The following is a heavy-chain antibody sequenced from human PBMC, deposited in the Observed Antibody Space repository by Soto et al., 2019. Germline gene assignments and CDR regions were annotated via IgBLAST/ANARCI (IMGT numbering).Heavy chain of an antibody. CDR1: TFTFRKYS. J-gene: IGHJ3*02. Sequence: AEYLNLSCTVATFTFRKYSIGWVRQMRAKVLEDLGIIFPSDSATKYSPSFQGQATISSDASISAIYLHLSSLRASDTGMYYCARPIYSGYEVIEGRGFDIWGQGIMVTFSS. D-gene: IGHD5-12*01. CDR3: ARPIYSGYEVIEGRGFDI. CDR2: IFPSDSAT. V-gene: IGHV5-51*01.